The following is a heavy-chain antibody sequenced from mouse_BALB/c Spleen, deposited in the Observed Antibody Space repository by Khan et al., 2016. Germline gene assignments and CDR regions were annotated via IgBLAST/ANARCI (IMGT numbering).Heavy chain of an antibody. CDR2: INTYTGEP. CDR1: GYTFTNYG. Sequence: QIQLVQSGPELKKPGETVKISCKASGYTFTNYGMNWVKQAPGKGLKWMGWINTYTGEPTYADDFKGRIAFSLETSASTAYLQINNLKNEDMATYFCARSPYAMDYWGQGTSVTVSS. CDR3: ARSPYAMDY. V-gene: IGHV9-1*02. J-gene: IGHJ4*01.